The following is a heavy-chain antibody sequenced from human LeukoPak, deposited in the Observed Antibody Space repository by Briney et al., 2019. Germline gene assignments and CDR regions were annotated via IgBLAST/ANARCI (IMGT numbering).Heavy chain of an antibody. CDR3: TRMYLYESSGYRPSDY. J-gene: IGHJ4*02. CDR2: IKEDGSEK. D-gene: IGHD3-22*01. CDR1: GFTFSNYW. Sequence: GGSLRLSCATSGFTFSNYWMSWVRQAPGKGLEWVAKIKEDGSEKKYVDSVKGRFTISRDNAENTVHLEMNSLRAEDTAVYYCTRMYLYESSGYRPSDYWDQGNLVTVSS. V-gene: IGHV3-7*01.